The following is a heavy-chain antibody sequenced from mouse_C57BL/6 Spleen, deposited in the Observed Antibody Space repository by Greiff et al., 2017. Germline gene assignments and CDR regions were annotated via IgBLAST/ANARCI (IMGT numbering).Heavy chain of an antibody. D-gene: IGHD1-1*01. J-gene: IGHJ4*01. CDR2: IYPSDSET. V-gene: IGHV1-61*01. CDR1: GYTFTSYW. CDR3: ARNYGSSFWDY. Sequence: QVQLQQPGAELVRPGSSVKLSCKASGYTFTSYWMDWVKQRPGQGLEWIGNIYPSDSETHYNQKFKDKATLTVDKSSSTAYMQRSSLTSEDSAVYYCARNYGSSFWDYWGQGTSVTVSS.